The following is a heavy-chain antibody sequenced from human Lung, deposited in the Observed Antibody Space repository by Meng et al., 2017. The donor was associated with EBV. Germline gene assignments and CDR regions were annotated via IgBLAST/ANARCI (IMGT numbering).Heavy chain of an antibody. CDR1: GDSVSSSSAA. J-gene: IGHJ2*01. CDR3: ARGATSVFDL. V-gene: IGHV6-1*01. CDR2: TYYRSKWYN. Sequence: QFQLNKSGPVMGKPSQTLQPTCVSSGDSVSSSSAAWTWIRQSPSRGLEWLGRTYYRSKWYNDYAVFVKSRITINPDTSKNQFSLQLSSVTPEDTAVYYCARGATSVFDLWGRGTLVTVSS.